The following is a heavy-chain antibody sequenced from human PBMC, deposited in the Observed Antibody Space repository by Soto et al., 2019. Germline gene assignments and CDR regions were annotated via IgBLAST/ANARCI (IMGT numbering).Heavy chain of an antibody. CDR3: AKNLYGYYVNPDI. V-gene: IGHV4-59*01. CDR1: GGSIGNYY. CDR2: IHYSGST. Sequence: SETLSLTCTVSGGSIGNYYWSWLRQPPGKGLEWIGYIHYSGSTWYNPSLKSRVTISVDKSRNQFSLKLSSVTAADTAVYFCAKNLYGYYVNPDIWGQGTMVTVSS. D-gene: IGHD3-3*01. J-gene: IGHJ3*02.